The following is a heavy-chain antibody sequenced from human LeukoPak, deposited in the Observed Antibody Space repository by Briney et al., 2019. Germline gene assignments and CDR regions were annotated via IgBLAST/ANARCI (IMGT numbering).Heavy chain of an antibody. Sequence: GGSLRLSCAASVFTFSNAWMSWVRQAPGKVLEWVGRIKSKTDGGTADYAAPVKGRVTISRDDSKNTLYLQMNSLKTEDTAVYYCTTVGFNVLLWFGELSAPPFYDIWGQGTMVTVSS. D-gene: IGHD3-10*01. CDR3: TTVGFNVLLWFGELSAPPFYDI. CDR1: VFTFSNAW. V-gene: IGHV3-15*01. J-gene: IGHJ3*02. CDR2: IKSKTDGGTA.